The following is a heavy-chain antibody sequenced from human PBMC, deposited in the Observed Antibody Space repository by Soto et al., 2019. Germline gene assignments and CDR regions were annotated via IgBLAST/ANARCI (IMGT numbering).Heavy chain of an antibody. Sequence: SETLSFTCTVTGGSMTSGDHYWTWIRHRPGEGLEWFGYINHRGSTYYNPSLKNRVTISVDNSKNQFSLTLTSVTAADTAVYYCAIPEAGDFHYWGQAALVTAYS. CDR1: GGSMTSGDHY. J-gene: IGHJ4*02. CDR3: AIPEAGDFHY. CDR2: INHRGST. V-gene: IGHV4-31*09. D-gene: IGHD6-13*01.